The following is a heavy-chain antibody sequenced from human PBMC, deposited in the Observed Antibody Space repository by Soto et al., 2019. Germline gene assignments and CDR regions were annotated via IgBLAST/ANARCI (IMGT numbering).Heavy chain of an antibody. CDR1: GGSISSYY. D-gene: IGHD2-2*01. CDR3: ARVVPAAMWGGFGMDV. CDR2: IYYSGST. V-gene: IGHV4-59*01. J-gene: IGHJ6*02. Sequence: SETLSLTCTVSGGSISSYYWSWIRQPPGKGLEWIGYIYYSGSTNYNPSLKSRVTISVDTSKNQFSLKLSSVTAADTAVYYCARVVPAAMWGGFGMDVWGQGTTVTVSS.